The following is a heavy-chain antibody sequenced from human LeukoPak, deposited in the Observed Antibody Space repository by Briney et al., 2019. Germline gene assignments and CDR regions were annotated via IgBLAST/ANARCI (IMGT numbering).Heavy chain of an antibody. D-gene: IGHD6-19*01. CDR2: TYYRSKWYS. Sequence: SQTLSLTCAISGDSVSSNSAAWNWIRQSPSRGLEWRGRTYYRSKWYSDYAVSVKSPLTINPDASKNQFSLQLNSVTPEDTAVYYCARDSSGWRSIFDYWGQGTLVSVSS. CDR1: GDSVSSNSAA. V-gene: IGHV6-1*01. CDR3: ARDSSGWRSIFDY. J-gene: IGHJ4*02.